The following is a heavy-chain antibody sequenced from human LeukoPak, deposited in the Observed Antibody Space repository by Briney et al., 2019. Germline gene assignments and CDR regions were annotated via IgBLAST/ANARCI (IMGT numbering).Heavy chain of an antibody. V-gene: IGHV3-21*01. CDR3: ARDTYYYDSSGLFDY. Sequence: GGSLRLSCAASGFTFSSYSMNWVRQAPGKGLEWVSSISSGSSYIYYADSVKGRFTISRDNAKNSLYLQMNSLRAEDTAVYYCARDTYYYDSSGLFDYWGQGTLVTVSS. J-gene: IGHJ4*02. CDR1: GFTFSSYS. CDR2: ISSGSSYI. D-gene: IGHD3-22*01.